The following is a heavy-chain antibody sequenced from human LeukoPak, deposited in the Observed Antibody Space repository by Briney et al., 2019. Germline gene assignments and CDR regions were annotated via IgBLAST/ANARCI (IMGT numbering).Heavy chain of an antibody. J-gene: IGHJ5*02. Sequence: ASVKVSCKASGYTFTGYYMHWVRQAPGQGLEWMGWINPNSGGTNYTQKLQGRVTMTTDTSTSTAYMELRSLRSDDTAVYYCARGGSSWSLDNWFDPWGQGTLVTVSS. CDR2: INPNSGGT. CDR1: GYTFTGYY. V-gene: IGHV1-2*02. D-gene: IGHD6-13*01. CDR3: ARGGSSWSLDNWFDP.